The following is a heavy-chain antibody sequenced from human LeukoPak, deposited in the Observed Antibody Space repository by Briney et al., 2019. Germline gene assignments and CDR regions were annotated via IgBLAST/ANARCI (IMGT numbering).Heavy chain of an antibody. CDR1: GGTFSSYA. CDR3: ARSSYDFWSGYLYYYYYYYMDV. CDR2: IIPIFGTA. V-gene: IGHV1-69*13. D-gene: IGHD3-3*01. Sequence: SVKVSCKACGGTFSSYAISWVRQAPGQGVEWMGGIIPIFGTANYAQKFQGRVTITADESTRTAYMELSSLRSEDTAVYYCARSSYDFWSGYLYYYYYYYMDVWGKGTTVTVSS. J-gene: IGHJ6*03.